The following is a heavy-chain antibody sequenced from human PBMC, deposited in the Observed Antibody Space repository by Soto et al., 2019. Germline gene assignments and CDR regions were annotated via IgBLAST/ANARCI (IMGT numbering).Heavy chain of an antibody. CDR3: ARDEVPAANWLDP. CDR1: GYTFINYG. V-gene: IGHV1-18*01. J-gene: IGHJ5*02. CDR2: IIGYNGNT. D-gene: IGHD2-2*01. Sequence: ASVKVSCKASGYTFINYGVTWVRQAPGQGLEWMGWIIGYNGNTNYAQKYQGRVTMTIDTSTNTAYMELRSLRSDDTAVHYCARDEVPAANWLDPWGQGTLVTVSS.